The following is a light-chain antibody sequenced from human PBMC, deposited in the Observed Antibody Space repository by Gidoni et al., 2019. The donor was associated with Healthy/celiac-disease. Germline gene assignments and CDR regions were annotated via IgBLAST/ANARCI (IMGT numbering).Light chain of an antibody. CDR1: QSIGSS. J-gene: IGKJ1*01. V-gene: IGKV6-21*01. CDR2: YAS. Sequence: EIVLTPSPDFQSVTPKEKVTITCRASQSIGSSLHWYQQKPDKSPKLLIKYASQSFAGVPSRFSGSGSGTDFTLTINSLEAEDSATYYCQQSNSLPWTFGQGTKVEIK. CDR3: QQSNSLPWT.